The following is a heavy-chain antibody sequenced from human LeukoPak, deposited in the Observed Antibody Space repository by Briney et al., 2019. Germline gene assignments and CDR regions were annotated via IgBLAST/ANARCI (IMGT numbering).Heavy chain of an antibody. V-gene: IGHV5-51*01. CDR2: IYPGDSDT. CDR1: GYRFNACW. CDR3: ARPNITSYYDSRGYDAFDV. D-gene: IGHD3-22*01. Sequence: GESLKISCKGSGYRFNACWIAWVRQMPGKGLEWMGIIYPGDSDTRYSPSFQGQVTISADKSVRTAYLQWSSLKASDTAMYYCARPNITSYYDSRGYDAFDVWGQGTMVTVSS. J-gene: IGHJ3*01.